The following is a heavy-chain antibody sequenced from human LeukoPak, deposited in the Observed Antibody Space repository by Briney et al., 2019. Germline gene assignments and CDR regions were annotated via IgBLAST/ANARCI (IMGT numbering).Heavy chain of an antibody. CDR1: GASISSYY. J-gene: IGHJ3*02. V-gene: IGHV4-59*01. CDR3: ARDGGYPLGAFDI. CDR2: FYYSGST. D-gene: IGHD6-13*01. Sequence: KPSETLSLTCAVSGASISSYYWSWIRQPPGKGLEWIGHFYYSGSTNYNPSLKSRVTISVDTSKYQFSLNLSSVTAADTAVYYCARDGGYPLGAFDIWGQGTMVTVSS.